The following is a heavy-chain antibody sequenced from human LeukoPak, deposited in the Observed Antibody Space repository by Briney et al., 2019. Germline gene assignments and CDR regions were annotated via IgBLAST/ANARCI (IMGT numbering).Heavy chain of an antibody. Sequence: PSETLSLTCAVYGGSFSGYYWSWIRQPPGKGLEWIGEINHSGSTNYNPSLKSRVTISVDTSKNQFFLKLSSVTAADTAVYYCARRQLWSYYFDYWGQGTLVTVSS. V-gene: IGHV4-34*01. CDR1: GGSFSGYY. CDR2: INHSGST. J-gene: IGHJ4*02. CDR3: ARRQLWSYYFDY. D-gene: IGHD5-18*01.